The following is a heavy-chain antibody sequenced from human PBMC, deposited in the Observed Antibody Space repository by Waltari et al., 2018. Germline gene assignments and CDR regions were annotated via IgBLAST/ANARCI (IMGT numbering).Heavy chain of an antibody. V-gene: IGHV1-69*08. J-gene: IGHJ6*02. CDR3: ARDCEGYCSGGSLREMDV. CDR2: IIPIFGTA. D-gene: IGHD2-15*01. CDR1: GGTFSSYA. Sequence: QVQLVQSGAEVKKPGSSVKVSCKASGGTFSSYAISWVRQAPGQGLEWMGRIIPIFGTANYAQKFQGRGTITADKSTSTAYMELSSLRSEDTAVYYCARDCEGYCSGGSLREMDVWGQGTTVTVSS.